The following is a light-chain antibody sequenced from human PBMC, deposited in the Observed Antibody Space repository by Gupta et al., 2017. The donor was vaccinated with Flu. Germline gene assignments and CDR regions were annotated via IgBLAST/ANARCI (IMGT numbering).Light chain of an antibody. J-gene: IGLJ1*01. CDR2: RNN. V-gene: IGLV10-54*04. CDR1: SNNVGKQG. CDR3: SAWDTILHGLV. Sequence: TATLTCTGNSNNVGKQGAVWLQQHQGHPPKVLYNRNNNRPSGIAERFSASRSGNTASLTITGLQPEDEADYYCSAWDTILHGLVFGTGTKVTVL.